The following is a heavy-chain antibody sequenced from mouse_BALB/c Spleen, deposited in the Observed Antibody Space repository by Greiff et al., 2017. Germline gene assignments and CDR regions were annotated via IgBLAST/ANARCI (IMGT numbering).Heavy chain of an antibody. D-gene: IGHD1-1*01. CDR3: ARLRGFFDY. CDR1: GYSITSDYA. Sequence: EVKLMESGPGLVKPSQSLSLTCTVTGYSITSDYAWNWIRQFPGNKLEWMGYISYSGSTSYNPSLKSRISITRDTSKNQFFLQLNSVTTEDTATYYCARLRGFFDYWGQGTTLTVSS. J-gene: IGHJ2*01. CDR2: ISYSGST. V-gene: IGHV3-2*02.